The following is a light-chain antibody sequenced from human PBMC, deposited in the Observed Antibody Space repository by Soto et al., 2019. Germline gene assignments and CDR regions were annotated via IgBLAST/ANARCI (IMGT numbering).Light chain of an antibody. CDR1: SSDVGGYNY. CDR3: SSYAGSIYV. J-gene: IGLJ1*01. CDR2: EVS. V-gene: IGLV2-8*01. Sequence: QSVLTQPPSASGSPGQSVTISCTGTSSDVGGYNYVSWYQQHPGKAPKLMIYEVSKRPSGVPDRFSGSKSGNTASLTVSGLQAEDEADYYYSSYAGSIYVFGTGTKLTVL.